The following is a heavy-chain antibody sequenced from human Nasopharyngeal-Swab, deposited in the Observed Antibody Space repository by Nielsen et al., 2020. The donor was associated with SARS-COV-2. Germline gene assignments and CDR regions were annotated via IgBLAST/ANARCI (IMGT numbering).Heavy chain of an antibody. CDR1: GFSLTTSGMC. D-gene: IGHD6-19*01. Sequence: SGPTLVKPTQTLTLTCTFSGFSLTTSGMCVSWIRQAPGKAPEWLARIDWDDDKFYATSLGSRLTISKDTSKNQVVLTRANMDPVDTATYFCARTPNGALAGPGAFSFDYWGQGSLVTVSS. CDR2: IDWDDDK. CDR3: ARTPNGALAGPGAFSFDY. V-gene: IGHV2-70*17. J-gene: IGHJ4*02.